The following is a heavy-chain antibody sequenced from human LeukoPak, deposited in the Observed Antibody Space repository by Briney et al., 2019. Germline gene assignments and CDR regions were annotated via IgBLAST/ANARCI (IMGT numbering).Heavy chain of an antibody. CDR1: GGSISSYY. D-gene: IGHD6-13*01. Sequence: SETLPLTCTVSGGSISSYYWSWIRQPAGKGLEWIGRIYTSGSTNYNPSLKSRVTMSVDTSKNQFSLKLRSVTAADTAVYYCARKEGGQLVNTRRWFDPWGQGTLVTVSS. CDR2: IYTSGST. J-gene: IGHJ5*02. V-gene: IGHV4-4*07. CDR3: ARKEGGQLVNTRRWFDP.